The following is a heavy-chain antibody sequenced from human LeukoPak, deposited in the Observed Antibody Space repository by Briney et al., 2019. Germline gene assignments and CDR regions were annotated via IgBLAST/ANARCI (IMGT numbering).Heavy chain of an antibody. D-gene: IGHD5-24*01. CDR2: IYYSGST. V-gene: IGHV4-59*08. Sequence: KASETLSLTCTVSGGSISSYYWSWIRQPPGKGLEWIGNIYYSGSTNYNPSLKSRVTISVDTSKNQFSLKLSSVTAADTAVYYCARHSRREVKTSRDGYNYWIDYWGQGTLVTVSS. CDR1: GGSISSYY. CDR3: ARHSRREVKTSRDGYNYWIDY. J-gene: IGHJ4*02.